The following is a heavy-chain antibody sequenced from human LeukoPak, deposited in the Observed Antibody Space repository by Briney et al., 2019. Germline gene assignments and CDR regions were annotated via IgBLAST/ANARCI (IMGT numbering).Heavy chain of an antibody. CDR2: ISDSGHTT. CDR1: GFTFSDHW. V-gene: IGHV3-11*01. D-gene: IGHD6-13*01. CDR3: ARLVTLAAAGTPDN. J-gene: IGHJ4*02. Sequence: GGSLRLSCAASGFTFSDHWMSWIRQAPGKGLEWVSYISDSGHTTPYADSVKGRFTISRDNAKSLVYLQMDSLRADDTAVYYCARLVTLAAAGTPDNWGQGTLVSVSS.